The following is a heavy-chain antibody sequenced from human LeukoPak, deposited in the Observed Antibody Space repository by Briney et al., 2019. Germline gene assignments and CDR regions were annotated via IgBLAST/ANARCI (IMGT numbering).Heavy chain of an antibody. CDR2: IYPGDSDT. CDR1: GYSFPNYW. V-gene: IGHV5-51*01. CDR3: ARHSSIAGRLHWYFDP. Sequence: GESLKISCKGSGYSFPNYWIGWVRQMPGKGLEWMAIIYPGDSDTRYSPSFQGQVTISADKSINTAYLQWSSLKASDTAMYYCARHSSIAGRLHWYFDPWGRGTLVTVSS. J-gene: IGHJ2*01. D-gene: IGHD6-13*01.